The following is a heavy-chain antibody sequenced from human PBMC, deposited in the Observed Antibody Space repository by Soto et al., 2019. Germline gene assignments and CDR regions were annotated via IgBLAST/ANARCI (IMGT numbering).Heavy chain of an antibody. V-gene: IGHV4-59*01. CDR1: GGSMNGYY. D-gene: IGHD3-22*01. J-gene: IGHJ5*02. CDR2: IYDGDSA. Sequence: PSETLSLTCSVSGGSMNGYYWSWIRQYPGKGLEWIGYIYDGDSANYNPSLISRLIISVDRSRNQFSLRLSSVTAADTAVYYCARGYYDTTGYSREPWGHGTLVTVS. CDR3: ARGYYDTTGYSREP.